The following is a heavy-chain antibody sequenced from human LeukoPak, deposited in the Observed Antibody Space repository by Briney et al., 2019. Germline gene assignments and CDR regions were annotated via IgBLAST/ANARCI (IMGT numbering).Heavy chain of an antibody. D-gene: IGHD1-1*01. CDR1: GYTLTELS. J-gene: IGHJ4*02. CDR2: FDPEDGET. V-gene: IGHV1-24*01. CDR3: ATDFPTGWKWNDVGY. Sequence: ASVKVPCKVSGYTLTELSMHWVRQAPGKGLEWMGGFDPEDGETIYAQKFQGRVTMTEDTSTDTAYMDLSSLRSEDTAVYYCATDFPTGWKWNDVGYWGQGTLVTVSS.